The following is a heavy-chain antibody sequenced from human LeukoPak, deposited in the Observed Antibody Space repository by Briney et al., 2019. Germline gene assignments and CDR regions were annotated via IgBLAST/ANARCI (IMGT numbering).Heavy chain of an antibody. Sequence: ASVKVSCKASGYTFTSYYMHWVRQAPGQGLEWMGIINPSGGSTSYAQKFQGRVTMTRDTSTSTVYMELSSLRSEDTAVYYCASSSWSAPPFDYWGQGTLVTVSS. CDR3: ASSSWSAPPFDY. CDR1: GYTFTSYY. J-gene: IGHJ4*02. CDR2: INPSGGST. V-gene: IGHV1-46*01. D-gene: IGHD6-13*01.